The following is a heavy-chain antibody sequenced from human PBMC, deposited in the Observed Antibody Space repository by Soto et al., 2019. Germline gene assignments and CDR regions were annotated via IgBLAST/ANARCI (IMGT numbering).Heavy chain of an antibody. CDR3: VKDWNDDTSPWADV. D-gene: IGHD1-1*01. Sequence: EVQLVESGGGLVQPGGSLRLSCTASGFAFNTYWMTWVRQAPGQGLEWVANIKQDESAKFYAVSVRGRFTISRDNAKNSVFLQMDSLRVEDTAVYYCVKDWNDDTSPWADVWGQGTTVIVSS. V-gene: IGHV3-7*01. CDR1: GFAFNTYW. J-gene: IGHJ6*02. CDR2: IKQDESAK.